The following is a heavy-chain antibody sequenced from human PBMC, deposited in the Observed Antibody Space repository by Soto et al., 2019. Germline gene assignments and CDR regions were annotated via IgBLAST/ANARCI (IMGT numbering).Heavy chain of an antibody. D-gene: IGHD3-3*01. Sequence: XSGKVSCKASVYRFTYYFIHWVRQAPGQGLEWMGWINPKSGGTIYAQKFQGRVAMTRDTSISTAYLELSRLRSDDTAVYYCAREFGNLDSWGQGTLVTVSS. CDR2: INPKSGGT. V-gene: IGHV1-2*02. J-gene: IGHJ4*02. CDR3: AREFGNLDS. CDR1: VYRFTYYF.